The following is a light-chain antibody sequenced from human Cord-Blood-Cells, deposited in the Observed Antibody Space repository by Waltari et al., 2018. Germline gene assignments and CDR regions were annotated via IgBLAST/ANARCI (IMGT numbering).Light chain of an antibody. J-gene: IGKJ3*01. CDR3: QQYNNWPPIT. V-gene: IGKV3-15*01. CDR2: GAS. Sequence: ERVMTHSPATLSGSLGERATLPCRASQSVSSNLAWYQQRPGQAPRLLIYGASTSATGIPARFSGSGSGTEFTLTISSLQSEDFAVYYCQQYNNWPPITFGPGTKVDIK. CDR1: QSVSSN.